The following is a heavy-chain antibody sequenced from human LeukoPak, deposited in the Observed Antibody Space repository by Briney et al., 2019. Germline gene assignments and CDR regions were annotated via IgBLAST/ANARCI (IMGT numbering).Heavy chain of an antibody. V-gene: IGHV3-64*01. CDR1: GYSFTSYW. J-gene: IGHJ4*02. CDR2: ISHNGVST. Sequence: GESLKISCKGSGYSFTSYWISWVRQAPGKGLEYVSAISHNGVSTFYANSVKGRFTISRDNSKNTLYLQMNSLRAEDTAVYYCATIDYWGQGTLVTVSS. CDR3: ATIDY.